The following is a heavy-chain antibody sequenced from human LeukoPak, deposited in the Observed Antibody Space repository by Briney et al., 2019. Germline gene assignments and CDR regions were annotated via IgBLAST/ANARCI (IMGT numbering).Heavy chain of an antibody. CDR2: INHSGST. Sequence: SETLSLTCAVYGGSFSGYYWSWIRQPPGKGLEWIGEINHSGSTNYNPSLKSRVTIAVDTSKNQFSLKLSSVTAADTAVYYCRVCYYDSSGLDYWGQGTLVTVSS. D-gene: IGHD3-22*01. CDR3: RVCYYDSSGLDY. CDR1: GGSFSGYY. J-gene: IGHJ4*02. V-gene: IGHV4-34*01.